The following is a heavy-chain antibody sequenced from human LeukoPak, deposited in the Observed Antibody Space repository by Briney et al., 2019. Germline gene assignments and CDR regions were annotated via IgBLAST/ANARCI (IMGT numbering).Heavy chain of an antibody. D-gene: IGHD3-3*01. CDR3: ARTSPTYYDFWSGPKGYGGFDY. J-gene: IGHJ4*02. CDR2: INHSGST. Sequence: SETLSLTCTVSGGSISSSSYYWGWIRQPPGKGLEWIGEINHSGSTNYNPSLKSRVTISVDTSKNQFSLKLSSVTAADTAVYYCARTSPTYYDFWSGPKGYGGFDYWGQGTLVTVSS. V-gene: IGHV4-39*07. CDR1: GGSISSSSYY.